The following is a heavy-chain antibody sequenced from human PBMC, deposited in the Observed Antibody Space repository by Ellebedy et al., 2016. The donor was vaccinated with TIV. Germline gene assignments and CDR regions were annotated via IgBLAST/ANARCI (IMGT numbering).Heavy chain of an antibody. CDR1: GGSMISDDHY. CDR3: ARGGGDRPHALDL. Sequence: MPSETLSLTCTVSGGSMISDDHYWSWVRQPPGKGLEWIGYIYYSGTTYYNPSLKHRLSVSIDKSRGQVSLNLASVTAADTAMYYCARGGGDRPHALDLWGQGTLLTVSS. CDR2: IYYSGTT. D-gene: IGHD3-10*01. V-gene: IGHV4-30-4*01. J-gene: IGHJ3*01.